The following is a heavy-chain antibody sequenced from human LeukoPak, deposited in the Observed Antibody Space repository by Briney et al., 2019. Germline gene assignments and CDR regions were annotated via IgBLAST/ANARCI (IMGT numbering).Heavy chain of an antibody. CDR1: GGSISSDY. V-gene: IGHV4-59*01. Sequence: PSESLSLTRSVAGGSISSDYWSWSWQPPREGLWWIGDIYYRGSTNYTPSLTSRVSIYVDTSKNQLSLKLSSVTAADTAVYYCARGGGVKYYDSSGYYYGYWGQGTLVTVSS. CDR3: ARGGGVKYYDSSGYYYGY. J-gene: IGHJ4*02. D-gene: IGHD3-22*01. CDR2: IYYRGST.